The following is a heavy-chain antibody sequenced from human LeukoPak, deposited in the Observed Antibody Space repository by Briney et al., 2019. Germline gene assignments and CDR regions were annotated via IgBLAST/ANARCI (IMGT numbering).Heavy chain of an antibody. V-gene: IGHV1-8*01. CDR2: MNPVSGNA. D-gene: IGHD6-13*01. CDR1: GYTFTNFD. J-gene: IGHJ4*02. Sequence: ASVKVSCKASGYTFTNFDINWVRQAPGQGLEWMGWMNPVSGNAGSAQRFQGRVTLTRDTSISTAYMELSSLRSDDTAFYYCARAPMGAAALYWGQGTLVTVSS. CDR3: ARAPMGAAALY.